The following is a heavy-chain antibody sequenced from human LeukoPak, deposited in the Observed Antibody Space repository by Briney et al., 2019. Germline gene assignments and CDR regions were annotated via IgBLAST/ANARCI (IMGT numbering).Heavy chain of an antibody. D-gene: IGHD3-10*01. V-gene: IGHV1-69*13. Sequence: SVKVSCKASGGTFSSYAISWVRQAPGQGLEWMGGIIPIFGTANYAQKFQGRVTITADESTSTAYMELSSLRSEDTAVYYCAREERITMVRGNIEPYFDYWGQGTLVTVSS. CDR2: IIPIFGTA. J-gene: IGHJ4*02. CDR3: AREERITMVRGNIEPYFDY. CDR1: GGTFSSYA.